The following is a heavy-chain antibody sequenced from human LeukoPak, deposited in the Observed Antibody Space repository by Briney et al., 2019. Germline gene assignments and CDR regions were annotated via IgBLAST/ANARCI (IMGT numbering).Heavy chain of an antibody. V-gene: IGHV3-74*01. CDR2: INSAGSST. J-gene: IGHJ6*02. CDR1: GFTFSSYW. D-gene: IGHD3-10*01. CDR3: AMVRGYYYHRLDV. Sequence: GGSLRLSCAASGFTFSSYWMHWVRQAPGKGLVWVSRINSAGSSTSYAASVKGRFTISRDNAMNTLYLQMNSLRAQDTAVYYCAMVRGYYYHRLDVWGQGTTVTVSS.